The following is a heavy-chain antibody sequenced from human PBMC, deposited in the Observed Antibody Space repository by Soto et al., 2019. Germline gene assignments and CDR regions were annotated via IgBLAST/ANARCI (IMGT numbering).Heavy chain of an antibody. D-gene: IGHD4-17*01. CDR2: IYHSGST. Sequence: SETMSLTCAVSGGSISSGGYSWSWIRQPPGKGLEWIGYIYHSGSTYYNPSLKSRVTISVDRSKNQFSLKLSSVTAADTAVYYCARFEDYGDYYFDYWGQGTLVTVSS. V-gene: IGHV4-30-2*01. J-gene: IGHJ4*02. CDR1: GGSISSGGYS. CDR3: ARFEDYGDYYFDY.